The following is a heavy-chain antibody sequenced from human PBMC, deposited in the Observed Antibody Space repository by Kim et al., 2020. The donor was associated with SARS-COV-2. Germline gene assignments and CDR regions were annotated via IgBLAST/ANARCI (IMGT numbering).Heavy chain of an antibody. J-gene: IGHJ4*02. CDR3: AIGAYGGDY. D-gene: IGHD4-17*01. Sequence: STSYAQKFQGRVTMTRDTSTSTGYMELSSLRSEDTAVYYCAIGAYGGDYWGQGTLVTVSS. CDR2: ST. V-gene: IGHV1-46*01.